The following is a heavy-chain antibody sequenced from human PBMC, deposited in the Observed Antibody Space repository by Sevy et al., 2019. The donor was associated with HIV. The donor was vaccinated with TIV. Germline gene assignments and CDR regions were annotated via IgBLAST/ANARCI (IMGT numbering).Heavy chain of an antibody. Sequence: GGSLRLSCTASGFSFGDYAMNWVRQAPGKGLEWVAFLKNKARGGTLDHAASVKGRFTISRDDSKSIVYLQMNDLRTEDTGVYYCTAPKGAQSIFDYWGQGALVTVSS. CDR2: LKNKARGGTL. CDR1: GFSFGDYA. D-gene: IGHD1-26*01. CDR3: TAPKGAQSIFDY. V-gene: IGHV3-49*04. J-gene: IGHJ4*02.